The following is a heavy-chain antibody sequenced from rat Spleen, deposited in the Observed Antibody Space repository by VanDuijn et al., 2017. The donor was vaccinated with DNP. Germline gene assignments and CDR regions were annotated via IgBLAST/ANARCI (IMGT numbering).Heavy chain of an antibody. J-gene: IGHJ2*01. Sequence: EVQLVESGGGLVQPGRSLKLSCAASGFTFSGYYMAWVRQAPMKGLEWVACISYDGGRSYYRDSVKGRFSISRDNAKNTQYLQMDSLRSEDTATYYCTRHRTIAAIFDYWGQGVMVTVSS. D-gene: IGHD1-2*01. CDR2: ISYDGGRS. V-gene: IGHV5-20*01. CDR3: TRHRTIAAIFDY. CDR1: GFTFSGYY.